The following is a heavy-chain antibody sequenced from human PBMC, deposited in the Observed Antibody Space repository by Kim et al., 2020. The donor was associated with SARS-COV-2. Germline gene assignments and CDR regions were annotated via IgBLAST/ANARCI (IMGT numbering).Heavy chain of an antibody. Sequence: GGSLRLSCAASGFTFSSYGMHWVRQAPGKGLEWVAVIWYDGSNKYYADSVKGRFTISRDNSKNTLYLQMNSLRAEDTAVYYCAKEGPQKGIAVAGTRGAFDYWGQGTLVTVSS. V-gene: IGHV3-33*06. CDR2: IWYDGSNK. D-gene: IGHD6-19*01. J-gene: IGHJ4*02. CDR1: GFTFSSYG. CDR3: AKEGPQKGIAVAGTRGAFDY.